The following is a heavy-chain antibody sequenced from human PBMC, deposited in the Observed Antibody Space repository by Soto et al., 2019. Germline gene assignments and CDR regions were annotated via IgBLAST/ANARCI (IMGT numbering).Heavy chain of an antibody. D-gene: IGHD2-2*01. CDR2: IGESGTPT. CDR1: GLTFSNYA. V-gene: IGHV3-23*01. J-gene: IGHJ6*02. CDR3: ARYIPGVRYYGMDV. Sequence: GGSLRLSCAAAGLTFSNYAMKWVRQAPGKGLEWVSLIGESGTPTYYADSVKGRFTISRDNSGNTLFLEMYSLRAEDTAVYYCARYIPGVRYYGMDVWGQGTTVTVS.